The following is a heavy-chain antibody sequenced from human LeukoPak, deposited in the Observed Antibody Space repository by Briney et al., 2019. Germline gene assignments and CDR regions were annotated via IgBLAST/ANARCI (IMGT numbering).Heavy chain of an antibody. V-gene: IGHV3-23*01. D-gene: IGHD3-22*01. Sequence: GGSLRLSCSASGFTFSRYAMHWVRQAPGKGLEWVSAISGSGGSTYYADSVKGRFTISRDNSKNTLYLQMNSLRAEDTAVYYCAKDPTSMIVVVILPYWGQGTLVTVSS. CDR1: GFTFSRYA. J-gene: IGHJ4*02. CDR3: AKDPTSMIVVVILPY. CDR2: ISGSGGST.